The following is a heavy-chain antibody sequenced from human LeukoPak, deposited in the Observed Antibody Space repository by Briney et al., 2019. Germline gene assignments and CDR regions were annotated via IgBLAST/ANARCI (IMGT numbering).Heavy chain of an antibody. J-gene: IGHJ6*02. CDR3: ARDLTGDSSSWYYYYYGMDV. Sequence: SETLSLTCTVSGGSISSYYWSWIRQPPGKGLEWIGYIYYSGSTNYNPSLKSRVTISVDTSKNQFSLKLSSVTAADTAVYYCARDLTGDSSSWYYYYYGMDVWGQGTTVTVSS. V-gene: IGHV4-59*01. CDR2: IYYSGST. CDR1: GGSISSYY. D-gene: IGHD6-13*01.